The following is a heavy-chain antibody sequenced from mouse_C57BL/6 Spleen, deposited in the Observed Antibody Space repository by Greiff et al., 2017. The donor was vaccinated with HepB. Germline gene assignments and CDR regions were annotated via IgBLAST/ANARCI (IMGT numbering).Heavy chain of an antibody. V-gene: IGHV3-6*01. CDR3: ARDFPNYYGSKGDY. CDR1: GYSITSGYY. Sequence: EVQLVESGPGLVKPSQSLSLTCSVTGYSITSGYYWNWIRQFPGNKLEWMGYISYDGSNNYNPSLKNRISITRDTSKNQFFLKLNSVTTEDTATYYCARDFPNYYGSKGDYWGQGTTLTVSS. CDR2: ISYDGSN. D-gene: IGHD1-1*01. J-gene: IGHJ2*01.